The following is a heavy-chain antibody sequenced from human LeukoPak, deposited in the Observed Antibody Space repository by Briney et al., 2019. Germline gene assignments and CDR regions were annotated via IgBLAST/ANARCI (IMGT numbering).Heavy chain of an antibody. J-gene: IGHJ4*02. CDR1: GFTFDDYA. Sequence: GGSLRLSCAASGFTFDDYAMHWVRHAPGKGLEWVSGISWNSGSIGYADSVKGRFTISRDNAKNSLYLQMNSLRAEDTALYYCAKAVAAAPTYFDYWGQGTLVTVSS. V-gene: IGHV3-9*01. CDR2: ISWNSGSI. D-gene: IGHD6-13*01. CDR3: AKAVAAAPTYFDY.